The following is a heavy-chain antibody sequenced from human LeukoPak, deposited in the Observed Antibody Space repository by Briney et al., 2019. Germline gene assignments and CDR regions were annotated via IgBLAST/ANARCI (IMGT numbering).Heavy chain of an antibody. Sequence: SETLSLTCAVSGYSISSGYYWGWIRQPPGKGLEWIGSIYHSGSTYYNPSLKSRVTISVDTSKNQFSLKLSSVIAADTAVYYCARQIKPWLLESLYYFDYWGQGTLVTVSS. D-gene: IGHD6-19*01. V-gene: IGHV4-38-2*01. CDR3: ARQIKPWLLESLYYFDY. CDR1: GYSISSGYY. CDR2: IYHSGST. J-gene: IGHJ4*02.